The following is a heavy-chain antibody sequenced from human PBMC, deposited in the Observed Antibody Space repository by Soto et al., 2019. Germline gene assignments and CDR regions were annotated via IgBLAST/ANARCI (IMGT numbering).Heavy chain of an antibody. CDR3: ARLLWFGEPNPNWFDP. Sequence: SETLSLTCTVSGGSISSYYWSWIRQPPGKGLEWIGYIYYSGSTNYNPSLKGRVTISVDTSKNQFSLKLSSVTAADTAVYYCARLLWFGEPNPNWFDPWGQGTLVTVSS. CDR1: GGSISSYY. D-gene: IGHD3-10*01. V-gene: IGHV4-59*08. J-gene: IGHJ5*02. CDR2: IYYSGST.